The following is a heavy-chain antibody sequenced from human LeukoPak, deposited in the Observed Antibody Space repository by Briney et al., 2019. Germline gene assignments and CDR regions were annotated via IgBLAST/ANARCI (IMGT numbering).Heavy chain of an antibody. J-gene: IGHJ5*02. D-gene: IGHD4-17*01. CDR2: VSGSGIGGGGT. V-gene: IGHV3-23*01. Sequence: GGSLRLSCAASGFTFSSYAMGWVRQAPGKGLEWVSTVSGSGIGGGGTYYADSVKGRFSISRDDSKNTLYLQMNSLRAEDSAVYYCAKIGTVTSWYNWFDPWGQGTLVTVSS. CDR1: GFTFSSYA. CDR3: AKIGTVTSWYNWFDP.